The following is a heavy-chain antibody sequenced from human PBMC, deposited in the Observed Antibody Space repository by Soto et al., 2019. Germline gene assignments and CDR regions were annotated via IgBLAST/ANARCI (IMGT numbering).Heavy chain of an antibody. J-gene: IGHJ4*02. V-gene: IGHV4-34*01. D-gene: IGHD3-3*01. Sequence: PSETLSLTCAVYGGSFSGYYWSWIRQPPGKGLEWIGEINHSGSTNYNPSLKSRVTISVDTSKNQFSLKLSSVTAADTDVYYCARGRGRLRLKKWSSDYLAQG. CDR2: INHSGST. CDR1: GGSFSGYY. CDR3: ARGRGRLRLKKWSSDY.